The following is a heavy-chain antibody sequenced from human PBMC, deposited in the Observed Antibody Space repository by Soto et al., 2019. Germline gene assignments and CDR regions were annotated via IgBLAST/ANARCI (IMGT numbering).Heavy chain of an antibody. D-gene: IGHD1-26*01. CDR2: TNQDGSEK. Sequence: EDQLVRPGGGLFRLGGPLRLTGPGSGFSFRSDGRNWVRKPPGKGLEWVAHTNQDGSEKYYLDSVKGRFTIFRDNAKNSLYLQMNSLRAEDTAVYYCSGGVGDAIWGQGTLVTVSS. J-gene: IGHJ4*02. CDR3: SGGVGDAI. V-gene: IGHV3-7*04. CDR1: GFSFRSDG.